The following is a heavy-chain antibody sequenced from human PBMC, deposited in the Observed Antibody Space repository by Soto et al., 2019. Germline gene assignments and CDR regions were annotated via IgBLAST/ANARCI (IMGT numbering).Heavy chain of an antibody. J-gene: IGHJ2*01. V-gene: IGHV3-23*01. CDR1: GFTFSSYA. Sequence: GGSLRFSCAASGFTFSSYAMSWVRQAPGKGLEWVSLISGSGGSTYYADSVKGRFTISRDNSKNTLYLQMNSLRAGDTAVYYCAKVGPNWYFHLWGRGTLVTVSS. CDR2: ISGSGGST. CDR3: AKVGPNWYFHL.